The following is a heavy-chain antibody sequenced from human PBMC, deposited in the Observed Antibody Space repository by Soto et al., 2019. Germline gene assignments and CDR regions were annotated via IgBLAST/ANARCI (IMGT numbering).Heavy chain of an antibody. CDR3: ARALREGLPIYYFDS. D-gene: IGHD1-26*01. CDR2: IFWNDER. J-gene: IGHJ4*02. CDR1: GFSLSKARMG. Sequence: VNPTETLTLTCTVSGFSLSKARMGVSWIRQPPGKALEWLAHIFWNDERSYNTSLKSRLTISRDTSKSQVVLTMTNVDPVDTGTYFCARALREGLPIYYFDSWGQGTLVTVSS. V-gene: IGHV2-26*01.